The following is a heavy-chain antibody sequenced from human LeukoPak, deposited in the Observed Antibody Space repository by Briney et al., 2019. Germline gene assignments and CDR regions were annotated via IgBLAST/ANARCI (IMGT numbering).Heavy chain of an antibody. CDR1: GYTFTSYA. V-gene: IGHV7-4-1*02. D-gene: IGHD2-15*01. J-gene: IGHJ6*03. Sequence: ASVKVSCKASGYTFTSYAMNWVRQAPGQGLEWMGWINTNTGNPTYAQGFTGRFVFSLDTSVSTAYLQISSLKAEDTAVYYCARGRALGYCSGGSCAYYYYYYMGVWGKGTTVTVSS. CDR3: ARGRALGYCSGGSCAYYYYYYMGV. CDR2: INTNTGNP.